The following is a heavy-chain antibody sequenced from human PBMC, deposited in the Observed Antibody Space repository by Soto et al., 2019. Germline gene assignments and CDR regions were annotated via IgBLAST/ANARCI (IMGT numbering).Heavy chain of an antibody. D-gene: IGHD3-22*01. Sequence: GGSLRLSCAASGFTFSSYWMHWVRQAPGKGLVWVSGINSDGSSTNYADSVKGRFTISRDNAKNTLYLQMNSLRAEDTAIYYCANRGSAFYDSSGPDYWGQGTLVTVSS. J-gene: IGHJ4*02. V-gene: IGHV3-74*01. CDR1: GFTFSSYW. CDR3: ANRGSAFYDSSGPDY. CDR2: INSDGSST.